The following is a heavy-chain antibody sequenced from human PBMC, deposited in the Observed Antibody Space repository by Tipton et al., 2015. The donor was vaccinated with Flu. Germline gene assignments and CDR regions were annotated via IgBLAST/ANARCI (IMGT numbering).Heavy chain of an antibody. CDR3: ARDPRPYYDFWSGYYGFDP. CDR2: INPNSGGT. J-gene: IGHJ5*02. Sequence: QLVQSGAEVKKPGASVKVSCKASGYTFTGYYMHWVRQAPGQGLEWMGRINPNSGGTNYAQKFQGRVTMTRDTSISTAYMERSRLRSDDTAVYYCARDPRPYYDFWSGYYGFDPWGQGTLVTVSS. CDR1: GYTFTGYY. V-gene: IGHV1-2*06. D-gene: IGHD3-3*01.